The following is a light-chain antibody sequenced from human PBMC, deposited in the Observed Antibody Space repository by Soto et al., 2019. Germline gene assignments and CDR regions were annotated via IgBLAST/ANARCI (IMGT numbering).Light chain of an antibody. Sequence: DIQMTRSPSSLSASVGDTVMIGCRASQSISIYSNWYQQKPGTAPRLLIYSASIRQSGVPSRFSGSGSGTDFTLTISSLQPEDVGTYYCQNYNSAPITFGQGTRLEIK. CDR3: QNYNSAPIT. J-gene: IGKJ5*01. CDR2: SAS. CDR1: QSISIY. V-gene: IGKV1-39*01.